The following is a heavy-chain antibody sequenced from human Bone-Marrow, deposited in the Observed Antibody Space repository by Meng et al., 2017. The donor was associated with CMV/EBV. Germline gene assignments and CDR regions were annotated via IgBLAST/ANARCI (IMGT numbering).Heavy chain of an antibody. CDR3: AREPRYEGYYYYGMDV. CDR2: ISGSGGAT. V-gene: IGHV3-23*01. D-gene: IGHD1-1*01. J-gene: IGHJ6*02. CDR1: GFTFGDYA. Sequence: ESLKISCTASGFTFGDYAMSWVRQAPGKGLEWVSGISGSGGATYYTDSVKGRFTISRDNSKNTLYLQMNSLRAEDTAVYYCAREPRYEGYYYYGMDVWGQGTTVTVS.